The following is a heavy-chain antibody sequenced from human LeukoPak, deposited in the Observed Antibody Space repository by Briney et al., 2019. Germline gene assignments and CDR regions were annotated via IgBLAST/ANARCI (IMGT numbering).Heavy chain of an antibody. V-gene: IGHV1-46*03. CDR1: GYTFTSYY. CDR3: ARLGYDILTGSTGPPY. Sequence: GASVKVSCKASGYTFTSYYMHWVRQAPGQGLEWMGIINPSGGSTSYALKFQGRVTMTRDTSTSTVYMELSSLRSEDTAVYYCARLGYDILTGSTGPPYWGQGTLVTVSS. D-gene: IGHD3-9*01. J-gene: IGHJ4*02. CDR2: INPSGGST.